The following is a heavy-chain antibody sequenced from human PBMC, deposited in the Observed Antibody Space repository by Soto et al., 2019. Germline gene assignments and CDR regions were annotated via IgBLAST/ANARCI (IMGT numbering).Heavy chain of an antibody. D-gene: IGHD5-18*01. V-gene: IGHV3-30-3*01. CDR2: ISYDGSNK. Sequence: TQSKGLEWVAVISYDGSNKYYADSVKGRFTISRDNSKNTLYLQMNSLRAEDTAVYYYARDSVDTAMVYFFDYWGQGTLVIVSS. J-gene: IGHJ4*02. CDR3: ARDSVDTAMVYFFDY.